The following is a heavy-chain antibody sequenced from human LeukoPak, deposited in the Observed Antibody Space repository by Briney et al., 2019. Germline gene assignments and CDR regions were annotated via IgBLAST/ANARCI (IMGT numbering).Heavy chain of an antibody. Sequence: GRSLRLSCAASGFTFSSYGMHWVRQAPGKGLEWVAVIWYDGSNKYYADSVKGRFTISRDNSKNTLYLQMNSLRAEDTAVYYCASIGSASPNYYFDYWGQGTLVTVSS. CDR3: ASIGSASPNYYFDY. J-gene: IGHJ4*02. V-gene: IGHV3-33*01. CDR1: GFTFSSYG. D-gene: IGHD3-10*01. CDR2: IWYDGSNK.